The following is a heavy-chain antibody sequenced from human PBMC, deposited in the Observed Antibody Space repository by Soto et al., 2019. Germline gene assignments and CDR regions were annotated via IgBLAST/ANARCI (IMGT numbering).Heavy chain of an antibody. CDR2: IYHSGST. J-gene: IGHJ1*01. D-gene: IGHD6-13*01. V-gene: IGHV4-38-2*02. CDR1: GYSISSGYY. Sequence: SETLSLTCTVSGYSISSGYYWGWIRQPPGKGLEWIGSIYHSGSTYYNPSLKSRVTISVDTSKNQFSLKLSSVTAADTAVYYCARLGRAAAAGKYFQHWGQGTLVTVSS. CDR3: ARLGRAAAAGKYFQH.